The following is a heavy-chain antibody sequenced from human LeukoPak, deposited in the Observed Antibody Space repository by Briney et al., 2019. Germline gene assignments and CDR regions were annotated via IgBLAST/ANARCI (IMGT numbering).Heavy chain of an antibody. CDR2: IFYSGRT. J-gene: IGHJ4*02. Sequence: PSETLSLTCTVSSGSISSSSYYWGWIRQPPGKGLEWIGSIFYSGRTYYNPSLTSRITISVDTSKNQFSLKLSSVTAADTAVYYCARGQNGYSSGWRVLGPNGEVDYWGQGTLVTVSS. CDR1: SGSISSSSYY. CDR3: ARGQNGYSSGWRVLGPNGEVDY. D-gene: IGHD6-19*01. V-gene: IGHV4-39*01.